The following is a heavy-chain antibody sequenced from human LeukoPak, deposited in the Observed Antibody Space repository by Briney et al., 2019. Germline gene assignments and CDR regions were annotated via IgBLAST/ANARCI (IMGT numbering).Heavy chain of an antibody. D-gene: IGHD6-13*01. Sequence: GGSLRLSCVASGFTFSRYGVHWVRQTPGKGLEWVAVISYDGSNKYYGDFVKGRFTISRDNSKNTLYLQMNSLRPEDTAVYYCARNTAALSHTTIWGQGTLVTVFS. J-gene: IGHJ4*02. V-gene: IGHV3-30*03. CDR1: GFTFSRYG. CDR3: ARNTAALSHTTI. CDR2: ISYDGSNK.